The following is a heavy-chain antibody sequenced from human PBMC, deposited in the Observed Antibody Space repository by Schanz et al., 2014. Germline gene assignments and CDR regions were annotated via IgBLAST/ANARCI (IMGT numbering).Heavy chain of an antibody. CDR2: LYIRST. CDR3: ARDEGKDGYNLAFDV. V-gene: IGHV3-66*01. D-gene: IGHD5-12*01. J-gene: IGHJ3*01. Sequence: EVQLVESGGGLLHPGGSLRLSCAVSGFTVNTNYMTWVRQAPGKGLDCVSILYIRSTYYADSVKGRFAISRDNSKNMVCLQMNSLRVEEKARDYCARDEGKDGYNLAFDVWGQGTLVTVSS. CDR1: GFTVNTNY.